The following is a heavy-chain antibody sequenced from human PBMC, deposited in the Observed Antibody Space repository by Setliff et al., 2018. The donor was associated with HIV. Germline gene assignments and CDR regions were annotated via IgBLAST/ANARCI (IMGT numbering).Heavy chain of an antibody. CDR3: LRFQESHTRPSVNHFIY. Sequence: PSETLSLTCTVSGDPMSSGSFFWTWMRQAAGGRLEWIGHIHNSGSTNYNPSRKSRVTRSADTSESQFSLRLTSVTASDTAVYYCLRFQESHTRPSVNHFIYWGQGILVTVSS. D-gene: IGHD3-10*01. J-gene: IGHJ1*01. CDR2: IHNSGST. V-gene: IGHV4-61*09. CDR1: GDPMSSGSFF.